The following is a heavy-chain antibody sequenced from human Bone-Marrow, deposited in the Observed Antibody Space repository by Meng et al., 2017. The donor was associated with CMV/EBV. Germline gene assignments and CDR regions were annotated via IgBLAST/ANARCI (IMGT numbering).Heavy chain of an antibody. J-gene: IGHJ4*02. V-gene: IGHV4-59*01. Sequence: SETLSLTCTVSGGSISSYYWSWIRQPPGKGLEWIGYIYYSGSTNYNPSLKSRVTISVDTSKNQFSLKLSPVTAADTAVYYCAREAAHAVGFDYWGQGTLVTVYS. CDR3: AREAAHAVGFDY. D-gene: IGHD6-6*01. CDR1: GGSISSYY. CDR2: IYYSGST.